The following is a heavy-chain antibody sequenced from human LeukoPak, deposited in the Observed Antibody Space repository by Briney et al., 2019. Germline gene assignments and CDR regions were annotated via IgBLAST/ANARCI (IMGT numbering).Heavy chain of an antibody. CDR1: GGSFSGYY. CDR2: INHSGST. D-gene: IGHD4-23*01. Sequence: SETLSLTCAVYGGSFSGYYWSWIRQPPGKGLEWIGEINHSGSTNYNPSLKSRVTISVDTSKNQFSLKLSSVTAADTAVYYCARTFIDYGGNSDWYFDLWGRGTLVTVSS. CDR3: ARTFIDYGGNSDWYFDL. V-gene: IGHV4-34*01. J-gene: IGHJ2*01.